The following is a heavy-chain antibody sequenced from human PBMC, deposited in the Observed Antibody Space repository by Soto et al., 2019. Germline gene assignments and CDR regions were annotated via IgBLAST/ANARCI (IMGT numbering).Heavy chain of an antibody. Sequence: QVQLQESGPGLVKPSQTLSLTCTVSGGSISSGDVFWTLLRQPPGKGLEWIGYISYSGSTYYNPSLQSRLTMSIDTSKNQYSLKLSSVTAADTAVYYCARDRAKWKDYYYYGMDVWGQGTTVTVSS. CDR3: ARDRAKWKDYYYYGMDV. CDR2: ISYSGST. D-gene: IGHD1-20*01. CDR1: GGSISSGDVF. V-gene: IGHV4-30-4*01. J-gene: IGHJ6*02.